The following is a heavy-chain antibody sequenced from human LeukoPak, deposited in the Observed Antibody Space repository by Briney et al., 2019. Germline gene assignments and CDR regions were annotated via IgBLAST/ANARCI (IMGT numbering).Heavy chain of an antibody. CDR1: GYSFPSYW. CDR2: IAPSDSYT. CDR3: VRHVWGDDSSGYYPYYFDY. D-gene: IGHD3-22*01. J-gene: IGHJ4*02. Sequence: KAGESLKISCKVSGYSFPSYWITWVRQVPGKGLEWMGRIAPSDSYTNYNPSFEGHVTMSVEKSITTVYLQWSSLKASDTAMYYCVRHVWGDDSSGYYPYYFDYWGQGTLVIVSS. V-gene: IGHV5-10-1*01.